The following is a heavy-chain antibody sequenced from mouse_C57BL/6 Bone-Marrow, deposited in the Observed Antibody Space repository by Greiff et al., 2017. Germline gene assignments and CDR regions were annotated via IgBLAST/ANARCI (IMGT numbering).Heavy chain of an antibody. CDR1: GYTFTDSN. J-gene: IGHJ2*01. V-gene: IGHV1-18*01. CDR3: ARRDEWDYYGVYFDY. D-gene: IGHD1-1*01. CDR2: INPNNGGT. Sequence: VKLQQSGPELVKPGASVKIPCKASGYTFTDSNMAWVKQSHGKSLEWIGDINPNNGGTIYNQTFKGKATLTVDKSSSTAYMELRSLTSEDTAVYYCARRDEWDYYGVYFDYWGQGTTLTVSS.